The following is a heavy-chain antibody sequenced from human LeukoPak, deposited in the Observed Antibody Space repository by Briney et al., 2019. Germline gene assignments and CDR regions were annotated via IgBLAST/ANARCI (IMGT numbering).Heavy chain of an antibody. V-gene: IGHV3-7*01. CDR1: GFTFSTSW. Sequence: PGGSLRLSCAASGFTFSTSWMSWVRQAPGKGLEWVANIRKDGSDIHYVDSVKGRFTISRDNAKNSLYLQMNSLRAEDTAVYYCARWEARDTWVYDYWGQGTLVTVSS. CDR2: IRKDGSDI. J-gene: IGHJ4*02. D-gene: IGHD1-26*01. CDR3: ARWEARDTWVYDY.